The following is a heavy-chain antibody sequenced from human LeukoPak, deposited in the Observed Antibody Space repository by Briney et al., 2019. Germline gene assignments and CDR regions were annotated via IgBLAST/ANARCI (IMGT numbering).Heavy chain of an antibody. Sequence: GGSLRVYCTASGFTFGDYAMSWFRQAPGKGLEWVGFIRSKAYGGTTEYAASVKGRFTISRDDSNSIAYLQMNSLKTEDIAVYYCTRNKRIQLWSFADYWGQGTLVTVSS. D-gene: IGHD5-18*01. CDR3: TRNKRIQLWSFADY. CDR1: GFTFGDYA. J-gene: IGHJ4*02. CDR2: IRSKAYGGTT. V-gene: IGHV3-49*03.